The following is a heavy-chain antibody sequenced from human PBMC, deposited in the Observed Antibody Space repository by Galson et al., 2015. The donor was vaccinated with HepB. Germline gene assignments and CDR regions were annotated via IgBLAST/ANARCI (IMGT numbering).Heavy chain of an antibody. J-gene: IGHJ6*02. CDR2: IDPSDSYT. V-gene: IGHV5-10-1*01. D-gene: IGHD6-13*01. CDR3: ARHPPYSSSWYPKDYYYGMDV. Sequence: QSGAEVKKPGESLRISCKGSGYSFTSDWTSWVRQMPGKGLEWMGRIDPSDSYTNYSPSFQGHVTISADKSISPAYLQWSSLKASDTAMYYCARHPPYSSSWYPKDYYYGMDVWGQGTTVTVSS. CDR1: GYSFTSDW.